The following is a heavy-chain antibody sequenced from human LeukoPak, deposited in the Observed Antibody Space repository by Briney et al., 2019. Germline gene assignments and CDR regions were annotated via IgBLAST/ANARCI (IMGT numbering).Heavy chain of an antibody. CDR2: ITSSSGST. CDR3: AKVSGSNPNFYFDY. J-gene: IGHJ4*02. CDR1: GFTFSSNL. V-gene: IGHV3-23*01. Sequence: GGSLRLSCAASGFTFSSNLMRWVRQAPGKGLEWVPSITSSSGSTYYADSVKGRFTISRDNSKNTLYLQMNSLRAEDTAVYYCAKVSGSNPNFYFDYWGQGTLVTVSS. D-gene: IGHD1-26*01.